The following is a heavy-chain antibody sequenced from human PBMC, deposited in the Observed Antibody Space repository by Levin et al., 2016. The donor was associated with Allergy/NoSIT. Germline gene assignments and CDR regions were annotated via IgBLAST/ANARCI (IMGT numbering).Heavy chain of an antibody. CDR3: ARLYHEYYDILTGYYTREDFDY. CDR2: INAGNGNT. V-gene: IGHV1-3*01. J-gene: IGHJ4*02. Sequence: ASVKVSCKASGYNFNNYAIHWVRQAPGQRLEWMGWINAGNGNTKYSQNFQGRVTITRDTSASTAYMELSSLRSEDTAVYYCARLYHEYYDILTGYYTREDFDYWGQGTLVTVSS. D-gene: IGHD3-9*01. CDR1: GYNFNNYA.